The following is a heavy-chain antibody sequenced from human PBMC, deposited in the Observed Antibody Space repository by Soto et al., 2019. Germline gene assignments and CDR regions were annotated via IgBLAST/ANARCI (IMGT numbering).Heavy chain of an antibody. CDR2: IIPIFGTA. Sequence: SVKVSCKASGGTFSSYAISWVRQAPGQGLEWMGGIIPIFGTANYAQKFQGRVTITADESTSTAYMELSSLRSEDTAVYYCAGFLVRGVLGYFDHWGQGTLVTVSS. J-gene: IGHJ4*02. D-gene: IGHD3-10*01. CDR3: AGFLVRGVLGYFDH. V-gene: IGHV1-69*01. CDR1: GGTFSSYA.